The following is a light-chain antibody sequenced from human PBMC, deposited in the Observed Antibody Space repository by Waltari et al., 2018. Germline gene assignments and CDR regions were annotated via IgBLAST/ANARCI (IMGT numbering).Light chain of an antibody. CDR1: SGDVGGYNY. V-gene: IGLV2-14*01. Sequence: QSALTQPASVSGSPGQSITISCTGSSGDVGGYNYVSWYQRYPGSAPKLIIYDVNKRPSGVSYRFSGSKSGNTASLTISGLQGADEADYYCFSYTASDAWLFGGGTKLTVL. CDR3: FSYTASDAWL. J-gene: IGLJ3*02. CDR2: DVN.